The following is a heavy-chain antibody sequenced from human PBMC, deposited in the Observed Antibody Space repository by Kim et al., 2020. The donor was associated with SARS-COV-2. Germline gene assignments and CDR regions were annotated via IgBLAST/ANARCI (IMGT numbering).Heavy chain of an antibody. V-gene: IGHV5-10-1*01. CDR1: GYSFTSYW. Sequence: GESLKISCKGSGYSFTSYWISWVRQMPGKGLEWMGRIDPSDSYTNYSPSFQGHVTISADKSISTAYLQWSSLKASDTAMYYCARLGGPSIVVVTEDFDLWGRGTLVTVSS. D-gene: IGHD2-21*02. CDR2: IDPSDSYT. J-gene: IGHJ2*01. CDR3: ARLGGPSIVVVTEDFDL.